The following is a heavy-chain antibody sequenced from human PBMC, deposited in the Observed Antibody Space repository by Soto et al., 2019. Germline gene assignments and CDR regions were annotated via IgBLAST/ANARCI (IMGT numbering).Heavy chain of an antibody. CDR3: TRHNTDAKYYYGSGSYFSDYYYHGMDV. Sequence: EVQLVESGGGLVQPGGSLKLSCAASGFTFSGSAMHWVRQASGKGLEWVGRIRSKANSYATAYAASVKGRFTISRDDSKNTAYLQMNSLKTEDTAVYYYTRHNTDAKYYYGSGSYFSDYYYHGMDVWGQGTTVTVSS. D-gene: IGHD3-10*01. V-gene: IGHV3-73*02. CDR1: GFTFSGSA. CDR2: IRSKANSYAT. J-gene: IGHJ6*02.